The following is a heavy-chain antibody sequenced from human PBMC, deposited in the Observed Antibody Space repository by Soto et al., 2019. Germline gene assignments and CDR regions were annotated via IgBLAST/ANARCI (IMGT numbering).Heavy chain of an antibody. Sequence: GGSLRLSCAASGFTFSSYGMHWVRQAPGKGLEWVAVISYDGSNKYYADSVKGRFTISRDNSKNTLYLQMNSLRAEDTAVYYCAKAWDDRDDYGNYVPLSFFDYWGQGTLVT. CDR2: ISYDGSNK. CDR3: AKAWDDRDDYGNYVPLSFFDY. CDR1: GFTFSSYG. J-gene: IGHJ4*02. V-gene: IGHV3-30*18. D-gene: IGHD4-17*01.